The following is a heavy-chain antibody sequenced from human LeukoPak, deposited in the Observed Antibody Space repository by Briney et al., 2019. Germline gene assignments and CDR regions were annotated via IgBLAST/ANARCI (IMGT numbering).Heavy chain of an antibody. CDR2: ISSSSSYI. J-gene: IGHJ2*01. D-gene: IGHD3/OR15-3a*01. CDR3: ARVYGLVATRRRWYFDL. CDR1: GFTFSTYS. V-gene: IGHV3-21*01. Sequence: GGSLRLSCAASGFTFSTYSMNWVRPAPGKGLEWVSSISSSSSYIYYADSVKGRFTISRDNAKNSLYLQMNSLRAEDTAVYYCARVYGLVATRRRWYFDLWGRGTLVTVSS.